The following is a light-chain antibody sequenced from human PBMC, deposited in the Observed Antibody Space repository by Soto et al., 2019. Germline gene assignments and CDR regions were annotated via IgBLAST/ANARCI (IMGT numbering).Light chain of an antibody. V-gene: IGKV3-20*01. CDR1: QSIDSKS. J-gene: IGKJ3*01. CDR2: GTS. CDR3: QQYGSSLFT. Sequence: EIVLTQSPGTLSLSPGERATVSCRTSQSIDSKSLVWYQQRVGQAPRLLIYGTSIRATGIPERFSGGGSGTDFTLTITRLESEDFAVYYCQQYGSSLFTFGPGTKVD.